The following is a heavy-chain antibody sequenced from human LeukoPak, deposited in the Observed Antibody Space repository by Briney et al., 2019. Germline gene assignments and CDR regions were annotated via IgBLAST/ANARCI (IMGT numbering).Heavy chain of an antibody. CDR3: ARTGYSSSRYIRGQGAFDI. V-gene: IGHV4-39*07. CDR2: GDYSGGT. CDR1: GDSFTSVTDY. D-gene: IGHD6-13*01. J-gene: IGHJ3*02. Sequence: PSETLSLTCTVSGDSFTSVTDYWAWIRQPPGKGLEWIASGDYSGGTYYNPSLESRVAISADMSKNQFSLKLSSVTAADTAVYYCARTGYSSSRYIRGQGAFDIWGQGTMVTVSS.